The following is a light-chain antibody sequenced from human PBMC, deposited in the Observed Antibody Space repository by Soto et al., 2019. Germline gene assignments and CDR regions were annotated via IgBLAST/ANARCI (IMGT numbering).Light chain of an antibody. J-gene: IGKJ5*01. CDR1: QSVSSSY. Sequence: IVLTQSPGTLSLSPGERATLSCRASQSVSSSYLAWYQQKPGQAPRLLIYGASSRATGIPDRCSGSGSGTDFTLTISRLEPEDFAVYYCQQYGSPPITFGQRTRLEI. V-gene: IGKV3-20*01. CDR3: QQYGSPPIT. CDR2: GAS.